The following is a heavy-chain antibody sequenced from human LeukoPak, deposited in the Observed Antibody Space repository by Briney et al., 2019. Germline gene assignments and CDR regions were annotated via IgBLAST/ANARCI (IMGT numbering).Heavy chain of an antibody. CDR1: GGSISYYH. CDR3: ARTRDYGHDY. D-gene: IGHD4-17*01. CDR2: PYDSGST. Sequence: PSETLSLTCTVSGGSISYYHWSWIRQPPGKGPEWIGYPYDSGSTKYNPSLMSRATIAVDTSKNQLSLKLSSVTAADTAVYYCARTRDYGHDYWGQGTLVTVSS. J-gene: IGHJ4*02. V-gene: IGHV4-59*08.